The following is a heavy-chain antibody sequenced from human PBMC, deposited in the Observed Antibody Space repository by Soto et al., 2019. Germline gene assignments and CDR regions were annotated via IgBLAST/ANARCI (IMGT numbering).Heavy chain of an antibody. V-gene: IGHV4-34*01. CDR2: INHSGSS. J-gene: IGHJ2*01. Sequence: SETLSLTCAVHGGSFSGFYCTWIRQPPGKGLEWIGEINHSGSSNYNPPLKSRVTMSLDTSRNQFSLSLNSVTAADTAVYYCARMAGPWYFDLWGRGTLVTVS. CDR1: GGSFSGFY. CDR3: ARMAGPWYFDL.